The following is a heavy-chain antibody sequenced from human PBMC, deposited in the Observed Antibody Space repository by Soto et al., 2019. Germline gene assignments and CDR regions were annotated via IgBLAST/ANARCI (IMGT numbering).Heavy chain of an antibody. V-gene: IGHV1-46*03. Sequence: ASVKVSCKASGYTFTSYYMHWVRQAPGQGLEWMGIINPSGGSTSYAQKFQGRVTMTRDTSTSTVYMELSSLRSEDTAVYYCALNNHATTSADSWFDPWGQGTLVTVSS. CDR1: GYTFTSYY. CDR2: INPSGGST. J-gene: IGHJ5*02. CDR3: ALNNHATTSADSWFDP. D-gene: IGHD5-12*01.